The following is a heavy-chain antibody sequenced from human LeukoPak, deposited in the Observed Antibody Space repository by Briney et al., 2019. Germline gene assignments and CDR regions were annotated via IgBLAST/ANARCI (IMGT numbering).Heavy chain of an antibody. CDR3: AKETYRGYGNFDY. Sequence: GRSLRLSCAASGFTFDDYGMHWVRQAPGKGLEWVSGISWNSGSIGYADSVKGRFTISRDNAKNSLHLQMNSLRTEDTALYYCAKETYRGYGNFDYWGQGTLVTVSS. J-gene: IGHJ4*02. V-gene: IGHV3-9*01. CDR2: ISWNSGSI. D-gene: IGHD5-12*01. CDR1: GFTFDDYG.